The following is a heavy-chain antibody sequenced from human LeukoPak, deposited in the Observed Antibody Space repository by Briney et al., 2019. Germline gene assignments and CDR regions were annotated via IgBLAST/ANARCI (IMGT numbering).Heavy chain of an antibody. Sequence: ASVSVSCTASGYIFTNFDINWVRQASGQGIEGVGWMNSNSGNTGCGQKFQGRITLTRDTAISTAYMELTSLRYEDTAVYYCARGDYWGQGTLVTVSS. V-gene: IGHV1-8*01. CDR3: ARGDY. CDR2: MNSNSGNT. J-gene: IGHJ4*02. CDR1: GYIFTNFD.